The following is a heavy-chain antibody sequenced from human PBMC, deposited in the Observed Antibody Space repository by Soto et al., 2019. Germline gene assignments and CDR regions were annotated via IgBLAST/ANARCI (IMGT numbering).Heavy chain of an antibody. CDR3: ARHGVSYQLPTIPYGMDV. Sequence: GESLKISCKGSGYSFTSYWIGWVRQMPGKGLEWMGIIYPGDSDTRYSPSFQGQVTISADRSISTAYLQWSSLKASDTAMYYCARHGVSYQLPTIPYGMDVWGQGTTVTVSS. CDR2: IYPGDSDT. V-gene: IGHV5-51*01. J-gene: IGHJ6*02. D-gene: IGHD2-2*01. CDR1: GYSFTSYW.